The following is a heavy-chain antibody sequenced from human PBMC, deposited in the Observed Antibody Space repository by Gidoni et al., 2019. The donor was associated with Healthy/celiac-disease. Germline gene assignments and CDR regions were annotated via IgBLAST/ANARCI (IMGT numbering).Heavy chain of an antibody. Sequence: QLQLQESGPALVKPSQTLSLTCTVSGRSLSSSSYYWGWIRQPPGKGLEWIGSIYYSGSTYYNPSLKSRVTISVDTSKNQFSLKLSSVTAADTAVYYCAREVVTATTRGWFDPWGQGTLVTVSS. CDR1: GRSLSSSSYY. J-gene: IGHJ5*02. CDR3: AREVVTATTRGWFDP. CDR2: IYYSGST. D-gene: IGHD2-21*02. V-gene: IGHV4-39*07.